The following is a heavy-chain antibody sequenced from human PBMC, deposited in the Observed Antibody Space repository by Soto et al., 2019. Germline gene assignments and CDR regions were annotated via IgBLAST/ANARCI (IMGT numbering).Heavy chain of an antibody. CDR3: TRAPVSESYCFDF. Sequence: SETLSLTCTVSGGSISSGGYYWSWIRQHPGKGLEWIGYIYYSGSTYYNPSLKSRVTISVDTSKNQFSLKLSSVTPADTAVYYCTRAPVSESYCFDFWGQGTPVTVSS. CDR2: IYYSGST. J-gene: IGHJ4*02. CDR1: GGSISSGGYY. D-gene: IGHD1-26*01. V-gene: IGHV4-31*03.